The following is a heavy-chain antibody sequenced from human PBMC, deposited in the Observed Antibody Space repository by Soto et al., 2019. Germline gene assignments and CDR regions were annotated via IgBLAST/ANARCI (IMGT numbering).Heavy chain of an antibody. D-gene: IGHD3-10*01. CDR1: GFTFSSYW. Sequence: GGSLRLSCAASGFTFSSYWMHWVRQAPGKGLVWVSRINSDGSSTSYADSVKGRFTISRDNAKNTLYLQMNSLRAEDTAVYYCARPNYYGSGSYGMDVWGQGTTVTVS. J-gene: IGHJ6*02. CDR3: ARPNYYGSGSYGMDV. V-gene: IGHV3-74*01. CDR2: INSDGSST.